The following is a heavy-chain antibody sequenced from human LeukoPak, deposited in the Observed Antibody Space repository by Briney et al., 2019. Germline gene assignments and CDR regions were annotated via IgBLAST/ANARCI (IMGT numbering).Heavy chain of an antibody. Sequence: SQTLSLTCTVSGGSISSGSYYWRWIRQPAGTGLEWIGRIYTSGSTNYNPSLKSRVTISVDTSKNQFSLKLSSVTAADTAVYYCARGEIYSGYYFDYWGQGTLVTVSS. D-gene: IGHD1-26*01. J-gene: IGHJ4*02. CDR2: IYTSGST. CDR1: GGSISSGSYY. CDR3: ARGEIYSGYYFDY. V-gene: IGHV4-61*02.